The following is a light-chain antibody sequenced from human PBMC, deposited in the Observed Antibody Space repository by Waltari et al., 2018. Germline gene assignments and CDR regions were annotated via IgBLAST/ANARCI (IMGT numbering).Light chain of an antibody. J-gene: IGKJ4*01. CDR1: QSISDY. Sequence: DVQLTQSPSSLSASVGDRVTITCRASQSISDYLNWYQVKPGKAPSLLSYAASSLQSGVPSRFSARGSGTDFTLTISSLQPEDFASYYCQQSYSTLALTFGGGTKVDIK. V-gene: IGKV1-39*01. CDR3: QQSYSTLALT. CDR2: AAS.